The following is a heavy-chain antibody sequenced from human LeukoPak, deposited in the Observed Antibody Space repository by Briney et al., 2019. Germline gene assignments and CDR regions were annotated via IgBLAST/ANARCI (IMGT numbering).Heavy chain of an antibody. CDR2: IYYSGST. J-gene: IGHJ4*02. CDR3: ARRYSTGPFDY. V-gene: IGHV4-59*08. CDR1: GGSISSYY. D-gene: IGHD1-1*01. Sequence: PSETLSLTCTVSGGSISSYYWSWIRQPPGKGLEWIGYIYYSGSTNYNPSLKSRVTISVDTSKNQFSLKLSSVTAADTAVYYCARRYSTGPFDYRGQGTLVTVSS.